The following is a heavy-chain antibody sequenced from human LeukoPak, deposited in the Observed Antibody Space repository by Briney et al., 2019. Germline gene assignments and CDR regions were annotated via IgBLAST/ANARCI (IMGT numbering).Heavy chain of an antibody. CDR1: GYSFTSYW. J-gene: IGHJ4*02. CDR3: ASRYCSGGSCYGFDY. CDR2: IYPGDSDT. D-gene: IGHD2-15*01. V-gene: IGHV5-51*01. Sequence: GESLKISCKGSGYSFTSYWIGWVRQMPAKGLEWMGIIYPGDSDTRYSPSFQGQVTISADKSISTAYLQWSSLKASDTAMYYCASRYCSGGSCYGFDYWGQGTLVTVSS.